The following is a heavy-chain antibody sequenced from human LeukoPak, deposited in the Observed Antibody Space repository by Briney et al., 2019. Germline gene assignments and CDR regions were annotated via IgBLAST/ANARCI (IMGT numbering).Heavy chain of an antibody. CDR1: GGSISSSSYY. CDR2: IYYSGST. Sequence: SETLSLTCTVSGGSISSSSYYWGWIRQPPGKGLEWIGSIYYSGSTYYNPSLKSRVTISVDTSKNQFSLKLSSVTAADTAVYYCARPRRHYYGSRGDDWFDPWGQGTLVTVSS. J-gene: IGHJ5*02. D-gene: IGHD3-10*01. CDR3: ARPRRHYYGSRGDDWFDP. V-gene: IGHV4-39*01.